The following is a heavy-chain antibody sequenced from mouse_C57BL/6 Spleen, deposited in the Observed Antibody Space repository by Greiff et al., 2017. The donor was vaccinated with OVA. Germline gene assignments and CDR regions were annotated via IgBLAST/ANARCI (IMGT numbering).Heavy chain of an antibody. Sequence: LVESGPELVKPGASVKISCKASGYAFSSSWMNWVKQRPGKGLEWIGRIHPGDGDTNYNGKFKGKATLTADKSSSTAYMQLSSLTSEDSAVYFCARDDYGSSYRYFDVWGTGTTVTVSS. D-gene: IGHD1-1*01. J-gene: IGHJ1*03. CDR3: ARDDYGSSYRYFDV. CDR1: GYAFSSSW. V-gene: IGHV1-82*01. CDR2: IHPGDGDT.